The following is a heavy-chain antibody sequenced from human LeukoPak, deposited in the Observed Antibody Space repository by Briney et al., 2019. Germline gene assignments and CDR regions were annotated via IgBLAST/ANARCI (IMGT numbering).Heavy chain of an antibody. V-gene: IGHV4-31*03. CDR3: ARVKWFGDDGYYGMDV. Sequence: SQTLSLTCTVSGGSISSGAYYWSWIRPHPGKGLEWVGYIYYSGSTYYNPSLKSRVTISVDTSKNQFSLKLSSVTAADTAAYYCARVKWFGDDGYYGMDVWGQGTTVTVSS. CDR1: GGSISSGAYY. D-gene: IGHD3-10*01. CDR2: IYYSGST. J-gene: IGHJ6*02.